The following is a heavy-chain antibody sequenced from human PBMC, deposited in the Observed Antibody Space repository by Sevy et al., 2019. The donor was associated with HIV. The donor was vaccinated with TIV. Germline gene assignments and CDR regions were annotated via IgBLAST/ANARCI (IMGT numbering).Heavy chain of an antibody. J-gene: IGHJ6*02. Sequence: ASVKVSCKVSGYTLTELSMHWVRQAPGKGLEWVGGFDPEDGETIYAQKFQGRVTMTEDTSTDTAYMELSSLRSEDTAVYYCATGFTVTPTHYYYYGMDVWGQGTTVTVSS. V-gene: IGHV1-24*01. D-gene: IGHD4-4*01. CDR2: FDPEDGET. CDR1: GYTLTELS. CDR3: ATGFTVTPTHYYYYGMDV.